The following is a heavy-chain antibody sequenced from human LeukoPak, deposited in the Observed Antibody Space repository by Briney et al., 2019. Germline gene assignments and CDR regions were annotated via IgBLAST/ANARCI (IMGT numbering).Heavy chain of an antibody. J-gene: IGHJ4*02. D-gene: IGHD3-22*01. Sequence: ASVKVSCKASGYTFTGYYMHWVRQAPGQGLEWMGWINPNSGGTNYAQKFQGRVTMTRDTSISTTYMELSRLRSDDTAVYYCARDWKYYYGSSGSDYWGQGTLVTVSS. CDR3: ARDWKYYYGSSGSDY. CDR1: GYTFTGYY. V-gene: IGHV1-2*02. CDR2: INPNSGGT.